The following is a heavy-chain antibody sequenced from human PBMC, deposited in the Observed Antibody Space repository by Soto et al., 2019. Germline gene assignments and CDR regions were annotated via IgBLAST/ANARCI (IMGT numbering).Heavy chain of an antibody. D-gene: IGHD2-2*02. V-gene: IGHV3-33*01. CDR1: GFTFSSYN. Sequence: GGSLRLSCAASGFTFSSYNMHWVRQAPGKGLEWVAVIWYDGTNEYFADSVKGRFTISRDNSKNTLYLQMNSLRAEDTAVYYCARARLLYDAFDIWGQGTMVTVSS. J-gene: IGHJ3*02. CDR3: ARARLLYDAFDI. CDR2: IWYDGTNE.